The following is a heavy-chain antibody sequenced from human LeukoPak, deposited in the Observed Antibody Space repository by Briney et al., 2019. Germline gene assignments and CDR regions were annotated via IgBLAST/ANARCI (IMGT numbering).Heavy chain of an antibody. V-gene: IGHV5-51*01. D-gene: IGHD2-2*02. CDR1: GYSVTSYW. CDR2: IYPGDSDT. Sequence: GESLKISCKGSGYSVTSYWIGWVRQMPGKGLEWMGIIYPGDSDTRYSPSFQGQVTISADKSIRTAYLHWSSLKASDTAMYYCARLGRYCSSTSCYTGYYYYMDVWGKGTTVAVSS. CDR3: ARLGRYCSSTSCYTGYYYYMDV. J-gene: IGHJ6*03.